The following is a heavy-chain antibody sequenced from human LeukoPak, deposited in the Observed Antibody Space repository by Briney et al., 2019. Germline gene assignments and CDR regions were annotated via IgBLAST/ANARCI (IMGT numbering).Heavy chain of an antibody. V-gene: IGHV4-30-4*08. CDR1: GGSISSSNYY. CDR2: IYYSGST. J-gene: IGHJ4*02. D-gene: IGHD3-22*01. CDR3: AYLLDYYDSSGTDY. Sequence: SETLSLTCAVSGGSISSSNYYWGWIRQPPGKGLEWIGYIYYSGSTYYNPSLKSRVTISVDTSKNQFSLKLSSVTAADTAVYYCAYLLDYYDSSGTDYWGQGTLVTVSS.